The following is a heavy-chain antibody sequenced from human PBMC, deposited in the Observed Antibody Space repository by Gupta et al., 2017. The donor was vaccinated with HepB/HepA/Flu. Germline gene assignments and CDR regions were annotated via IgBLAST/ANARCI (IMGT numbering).Heavy chain of an antibody. CDR1: GFNFSSYA. Sequence: EAQLLESGGGLVQPGGSLRLSWVASGFNFSSYAMSWVRQVPGKGLEWVSAISGSGGSTYYADSVKGRFTISRDHSKNTLYLQMNSLGADDTAVYYCAKGTDYWSGYWGYWSQGTLVTVSS. CDR3: AKGTDYWSGYWGY. J-gene: IGHJ4*02. CDR2: ISGSGGST. D-gene: IGHD3-3*01. V-gene: IGHV3-23*01.